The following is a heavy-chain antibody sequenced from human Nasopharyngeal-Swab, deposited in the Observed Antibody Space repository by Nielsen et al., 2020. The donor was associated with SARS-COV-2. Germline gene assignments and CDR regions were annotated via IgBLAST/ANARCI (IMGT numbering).Heavy chain of an antibody. CDR3: ARRSLGCSGGSCYGFDY. D-gene: IGHD2-15*01. CDR1: GGSISSYY. J-gene: IGHJ4*02. Sequence: SETLSLTCTVSGGSISSYYWSWIRQPPGKGLEWIGYIYYSGSTNYNPSLKSRVTISVDKSKNQFSLKLSSVTAADTAVYYCARRSLGCSGGSCYGFDYWGQGTLVTVSS. V-gene: IGHV4-59*12. CDR2: IYYSGST.